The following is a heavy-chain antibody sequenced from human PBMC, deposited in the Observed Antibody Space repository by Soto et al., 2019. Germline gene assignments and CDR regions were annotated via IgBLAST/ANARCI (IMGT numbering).Heavy chain of an antibody. D-gene: IGHD2-2*01. CDR2: ISWNSGSI. CDR3: AKGGIVVVPVYYFDY. J-gene: IGHJ4*02. CDR1: GFTFDDYA. Sequence: GGSLRLSCAASGFTFDDYAMHWVRQAPGKGLEWVSGISWNSGSIGYADSVKGRFTISRDNAKNSLYLQMNSLRAEDTALYYCAKGGIVVVPVYYFDYWGQGTLVTVSS. V-gene: IGHV3-9*01.